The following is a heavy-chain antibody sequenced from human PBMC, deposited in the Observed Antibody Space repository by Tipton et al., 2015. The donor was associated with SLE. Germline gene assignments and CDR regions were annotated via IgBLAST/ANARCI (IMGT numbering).Heavy chain of an antibody. CDR1: GGSISSSNW. V-gene: IGHV4-4*02. D-gene: IGHD3-10*01. J-gene: IGHJ4*02. Sequence: TLSLTCAVSGGSISSSNWWSWVRQPPGKGLEWIGEIYHSGSTNYNPSLKSRVTISVDTSKNQFSLKLSSVTAADTAVYYCTRHRLGGADSFDYWGQGALVTVSS. CDR2: IYHSGST. CDR3: TRHRLGGADSFDY.